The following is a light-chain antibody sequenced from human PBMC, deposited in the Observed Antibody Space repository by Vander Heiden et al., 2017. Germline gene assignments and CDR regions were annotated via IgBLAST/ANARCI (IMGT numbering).Light chain of an antibody. V-gene: IGLV2-23*02. CDR3: CSYAGSSTYV. CDR1: SSDVGSYNL. J-gene: IGLJ1*01. Sequence: QAALTPPASGAGSPGQSITISCTGTSSDVGSYNLVSWYQQHPGKAPKLMIYEVSKRPSGVSNRFSGSKSGNTASLTISGLQAEDEADYYCCSYAGSSTYVFGTGTKVTVL. CDR2: EVS.